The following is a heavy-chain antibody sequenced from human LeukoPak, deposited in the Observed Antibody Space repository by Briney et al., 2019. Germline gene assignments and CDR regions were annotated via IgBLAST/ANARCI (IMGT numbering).Heavy chain of an antibody. J-gene: IGHJ4*02. CDR2: ISSSSSYI. Sequence: GGSLRLSCAASGFRVSINYMSWVRQAPGKGLEWVSSISSSSSYIYYADSVKGRFTISRDNAKNSLYLQMNSLRAEDTAVYYCAGSPRYLNEGYWGQGTLVTVSS. CDR3: AGSPRYLNEGY. CDR1: GFRVSINY. D-gene: IGHD1-1*01. V-gene: IGHV3-21*01.